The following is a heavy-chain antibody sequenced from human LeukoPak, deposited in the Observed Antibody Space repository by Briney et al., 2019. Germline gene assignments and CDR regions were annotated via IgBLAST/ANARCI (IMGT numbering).Heavy chain of an antibody. Sequence: TXSLTCTVSGGSISSSSYYWGWIRQPPGKGLXWIGSIYYSGSTYYNPSLKSRVTISVDTSKNQFSLKLSSVTAADTAVYYCASRPGYYDILTGYYRVDYWGQGTLVTVSS. V-gene: IGHV4-39*07. CDR3: ASRPGYYDILTGYYRVDY. CDR1: GGSISSSSYY. CDR2: IYYSGST. J-gene: IGHJ4*02. D-gene: IGHD3-9*01.